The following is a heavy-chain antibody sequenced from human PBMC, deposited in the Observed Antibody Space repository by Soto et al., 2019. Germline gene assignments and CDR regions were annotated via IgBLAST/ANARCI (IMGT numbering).Heavy chain of an antibody. CDR1: GGSMTSYY. J-gene: IGHJ4*02. CDR3: ARAAPRYGSGGRCHSGRAY. D-gene: IGHD2-15*01. CDR2: IYYTGNT. V-gene: IGHV4-59*12. Sequence: PSETLSLTCTVSGGSMTSYYWSWIRQPPGKGLEWIGFIYYTGNTKYNPSLKSRVTISIDTSKNLFSLKLSSVTAADTAVYYCARAAPRYGSGGRCHSGRAYWGQGTLVTVSS.